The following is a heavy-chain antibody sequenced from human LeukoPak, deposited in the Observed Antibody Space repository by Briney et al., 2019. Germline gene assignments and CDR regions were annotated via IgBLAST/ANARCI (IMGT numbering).Heavy chain of an antibody. CDR3: ARDYADYVGYFFFDY. CDR2: ISGGGETT. D-gene: IGHD4-17*01. CDR1: GFTFSSYV. Sequence: PGRSLRLSCAASGFTFSSYVMNWVRQAPGKGLEWVSYISGGGETTYYADSAKGRFTISRDNSQNTLYLQMNSLRAEDTAVYYCARDYADYVGYFFFDYWGQGTLVTVSS. V-gene: IGHV3-23*01. J-gene: IGHJ4*02.